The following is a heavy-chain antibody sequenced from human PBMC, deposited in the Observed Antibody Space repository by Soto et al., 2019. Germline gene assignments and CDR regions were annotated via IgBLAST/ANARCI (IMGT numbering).Heavy chain of an antibody. CDR1: GFTFSSSG. V-gene: IGHV3-33*01. Sequence: QVQLVESGGGVVQPGRSLRLSCAASGFTFSSSGMHWVRQAPGKGLEWVAVIWSDGSKNNYADSVKGRFTISRDNSKNILFLQLNSLRAEDTAVYYCAREVKFERSGNYLDYWGQGTLVTVSS. CDR3: AREVKFERSGNYLDY. CDR2: IWSDGSKN. J-gene: IGHJ4*02. D-gene: IGHD3-3*01.